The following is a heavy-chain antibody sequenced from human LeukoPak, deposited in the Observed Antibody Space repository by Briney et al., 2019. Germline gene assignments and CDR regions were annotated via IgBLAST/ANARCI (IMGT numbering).Heavy chain of an antibody. J-gene: IGHJ6*03. V-gene: IGHV1-69*06. CDR1: GGTFSSYA. CDR2: IIPIFGTA. D-gene: IGHD4-17*01. CDR3: ASPLYGDYGYHYYYMDV. Sequence: SVKVSCKASGGTFSSYAISWVRQAPGQGLEWMGGIIPIFGTANYAQKFQGRVTITADKSTSTAYMELSSLRSEDTAVYYGASPLYGDYGYHYYYMDVWGKGTTVTVSS.